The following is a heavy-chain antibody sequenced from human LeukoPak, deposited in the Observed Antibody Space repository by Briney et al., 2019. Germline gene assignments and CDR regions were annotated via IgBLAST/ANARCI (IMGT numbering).Heavy chain of an antibody. CDR2: ISYDGSNK. CDR1: GFTFSSYA. J-gene: IGHJ4*02. V-gene: IGHV3-30-3*01. D-gene: IGHD6-13*01. CDR3: ARHSSLDY. Sequence: PGGSLRLSCAASGFTFSSYAMHWVRQAPGKGLEWVAVISYDGSNKYYADSVKGRFTISRDNSKNTLYLQMSSLRAEDTAVYYCARHSSLDYRGQGTLVTVSS.